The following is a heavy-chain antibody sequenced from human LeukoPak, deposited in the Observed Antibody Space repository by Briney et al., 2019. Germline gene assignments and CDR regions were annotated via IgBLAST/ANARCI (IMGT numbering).Heavy chain of an antibody. CDR2: NSGSGGST. Sequence: PGGSLRLSCAASGFTFSSYAMSWVRQAPGKGLEWVSANSGSGGSTYYADSVKGRFTISRDNSKNTLYLQMNSLRAEDTAVYYCAKGSYDSSGYYNFDYWGQGTLVTVSS. J-gene: IGHJ4*02. V-gene: IGHV3-23*01. D-gene: IGHD3-22*01. CDR3: AKGSYDSSGYYNFDY. CDR1: GFTFSSYA.